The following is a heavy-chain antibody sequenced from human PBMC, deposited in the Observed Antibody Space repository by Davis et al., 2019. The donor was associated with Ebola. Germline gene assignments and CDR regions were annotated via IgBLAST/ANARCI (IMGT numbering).Heavy chain of an antibody. V-gene: IGHV1-2*06. CDR2: INPHSGGT. J-gene: IGHJ5*02. CDR3: ARDLGYCSGGSCFFSKWFDP. CDR1: GYTFTGSY. Sequence: ASVQVSCKASGYTFTGSYMHWVRPAPGQGLEWMGRINPHSGGTNYAQKFQGRVTMTRDTSISTAYMELSRLRSDDTAVYYCARDLGYCSGGSCFFSKWFDPWGQGTLVTVSS. D-gene: IGHD2-15*01.